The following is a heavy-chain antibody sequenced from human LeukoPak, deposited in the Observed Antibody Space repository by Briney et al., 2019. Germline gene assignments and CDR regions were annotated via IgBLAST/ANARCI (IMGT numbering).Heavy chain of an antibody. CDR2: ISYSGTT. Sequence: SETLSLTCTVSGGSIGSGSYYWGWIRQPPGKGLEWIGSISYSGTTYYNPSLKGRVTISVDTSKNQFSLNLRSVTAADTAVYSCARLRYGDYPDYWGQGTLVTVSS. CDR1: GGSIGSGSYY. V-gene: IGHV4-39*01. CDR3: ARLRYGDYPDY. D-gene: IGHD4-17*01. J-gene: IGHJ4*02.